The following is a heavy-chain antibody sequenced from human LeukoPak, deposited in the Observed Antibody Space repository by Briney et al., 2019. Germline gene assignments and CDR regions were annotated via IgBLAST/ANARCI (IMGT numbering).Heavy chain of an antibody. CDR1: GGSINSGGYY. CDR3: ARGRARKQYGSGSSASLYYGMDV. Sequence: PSQTLSLTCTVSGGSINSGGYYWTWIRQHPGEGLEWIGYIYNSGTTHYNPSLKSRVTISVDTSKNQFSLKLSSVTAADTAVYYCARGRARKQYGSGSSASLYYGMDVWGQGTTVTVSS. V-gene: IGHV4-31*03. CDR2: IYNSGTT. D-gene: IGHD3-10*01. J-gene: IGHJ6*02.